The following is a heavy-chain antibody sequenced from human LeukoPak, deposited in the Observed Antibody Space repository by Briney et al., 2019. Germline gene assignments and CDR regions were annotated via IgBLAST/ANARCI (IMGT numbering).Heavy chain of an antibody. CDR1: GYTLTELS. Sequence: SVKVSCKVSGYTLTELSMHGLRQAPGKGRKGMGGSDTEDGEIIYAQKFQGRVTMTEATSTDTAYMELSSLRCEDTAVSYCATPRYPYYYYMDVWGKRTTVTVSS. CDR2: SDTEDGEI. J-gene: IGHJ6*03. CDR3: ATPRYPYYYYMDV. V-gene: IGHV1-24*01. D-gene: IGHD2-2*02.